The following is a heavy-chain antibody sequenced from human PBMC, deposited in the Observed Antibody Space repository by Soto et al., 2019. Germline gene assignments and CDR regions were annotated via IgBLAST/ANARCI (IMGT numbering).Heavy chain of an antibody. D-gene: IGHD6-13*01. CDR1: GGSMRRYY. CDR2: IYYSGST. V-gene: IGHV4-59*08. J-gene: IGHJ4*02. Sequence: SETLALTCTVSGGSMRRYYWSWIRQLPGKGLEWIGYIYYSGSTNYNPSLKSRVTISVDTSKNQFSLKLSSVTAADTAVYYCARGYSSSFGYWGQGTLLTVSS. CDR3: ARGYSSSFGY.